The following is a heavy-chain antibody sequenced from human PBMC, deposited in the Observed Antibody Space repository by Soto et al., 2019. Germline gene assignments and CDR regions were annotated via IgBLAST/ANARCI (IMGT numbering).Heavy chain of an antibody. CDR1: GFTFSSYA. CDR3: ARDGMNYYGSSGYYYLGHYGMDV. CDR2: ISYDGSNK. Sequence: PGGSLRLSCAASGFTFSSYAMHWVRQAPGKGLEWVAVISYDGSNKYYADSVKGRFTISRDNSKNTLYLQMNSLRAEDTAVYYCARDGMNYYGSSGYYYLGHYGMDVWGQGTTVTVSS. J-gene: IGHJ6*02. D-gene: IGHD3-22*01. V-gene: IGHV3-30-3*01.